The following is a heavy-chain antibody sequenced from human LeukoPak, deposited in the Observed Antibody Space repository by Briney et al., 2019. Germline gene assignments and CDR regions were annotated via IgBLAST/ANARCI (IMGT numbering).Heavy chain of an antibody. J-gene: IGHJ3*02. CDR1: GFTFSSSV. D-gene: IGHD3-10*01. V-gene: IGHV3-23*01. CDR3: AKGPYGPGAFDI. Sequence: GGSLRLSCAASGFTFSSSVMSWVRQAPGKGLEWVSDIGGSRGTTNYADSVKGRFTISRDNSKNTLYLQMNSLRAEDTAVYYCAKGPYGPGAFDIWGQGTMVTASS. CDR2: IGGSRGTT.